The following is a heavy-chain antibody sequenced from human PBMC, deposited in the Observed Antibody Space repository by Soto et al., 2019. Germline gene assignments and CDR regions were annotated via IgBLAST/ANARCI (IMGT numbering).Heavy chain of an antibody. D-gene: IGHD3-16*01. CDR3: ARDPGTSMIENYYNGMDV. V-gene: IGHV4-4*07. CDR1: GGSIRNYF. J-gene: IGHJ6*02. Sequence: KPSETLSLTCTVSGGSIRNYFWSWIRQPAGKGLEWIGRIYTSGSSNYNPSLKSRLTMSVDTSKNQVSLNLRSVTAADTAVYYCARDPGTSMIENYYNGMDVWGRGTTVTVSS. CDR2: IYTSGSS.